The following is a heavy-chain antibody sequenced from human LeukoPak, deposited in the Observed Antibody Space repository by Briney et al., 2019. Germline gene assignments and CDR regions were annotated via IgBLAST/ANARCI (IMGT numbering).Heavy chain of an antibody. V-gene: IGHV1-58*01. CDR2: IVVGSGNT. CDR1: GFTFTSSA. D-gene: IGHD3-22*01. CDR3: AATKHYDSSGYYPPHFDY. Sequence: SVKVSCKASGFTFTSSAVQWVRQARGQRLEWIGWIVVGSGNTNYAQKFQERVTITRDMSTSTAYIELSSLRSEDTAVYYCAATKHYDSSGYYPPHFDYWGQGTLVTVSS. J-gene: IGHJ4*02.